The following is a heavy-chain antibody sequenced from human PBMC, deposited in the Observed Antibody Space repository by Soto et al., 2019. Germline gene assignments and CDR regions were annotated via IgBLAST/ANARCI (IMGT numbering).Heavy chain of an antibody. CDR3: ARAGYYDSSGSSK. Sequence: SETLSLTCAVYGGSFSGYYRSWIRQPPGKGLEWIGEINHSGSTNYNPSLKSRVTISVDTSKNQFSLKLSSVTAADTAVYYCARAGYYDSSGSSKWGQGTLVTVSS. V-gene: IGHV4-34*01. CDR2: INHSGST. J-gene: IGHJ4*02. CDR1: GGSFSGYY. D-gene: IGHD3-22*01.